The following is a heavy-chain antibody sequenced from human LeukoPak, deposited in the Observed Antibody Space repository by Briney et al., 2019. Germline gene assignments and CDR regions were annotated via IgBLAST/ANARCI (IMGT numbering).Heavy chain of an antibody. CDR1: GGSISSYY. CDR3: ARADGYFDRTFPDL. D-gene: IGHD3-9*01. V-gene: IGHV4-59*01. Sequence: TSETLSLTCSVSGGSISSYYWSWIRQPPGKGLERIGHIYHSGSTNYNPSLKSRVTILADTSKNQFSLKLGSVTAADTAVYYCARADGYFDRTFPDLWGQGTLVTVSS. J-gene: IGHJ4*02. CDR2: IYHSGST.